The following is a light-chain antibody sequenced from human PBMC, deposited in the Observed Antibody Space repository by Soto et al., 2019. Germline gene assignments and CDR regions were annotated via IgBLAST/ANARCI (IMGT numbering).Light chain of an antibody. V-gene: IGKV3-20*01. Sequence: EIVLTQSPGTLSLSPGESATLSCRASRSLDSGQLAWYQQKVGRAPRILIHDAFMRATGIPDRFSGSGSGTDFTLTIARLEPEDFAVYYCQQYGDSPRTFGQGTRLETK. CDR3: QQYGDSPRT. J-gene: IGKJ5*01. CDR2: DAF. CDR1: RSLDSGQ.